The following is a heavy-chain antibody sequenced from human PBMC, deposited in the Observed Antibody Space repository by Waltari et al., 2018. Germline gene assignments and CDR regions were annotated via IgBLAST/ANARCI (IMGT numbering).Heavy chain of an antibody. V-gene: IGHV4-4*07. J-gene: IGHJ4*02. CDR1: HGPISCYY. D-gene: IGHD3-9*01. Sequence: QVQLQESGPGLVKPSETLFLTCTVSHGPISCYYWTWIRQPAGKGLEWIGFTSPTGGTDYNPSLKSRVTMSSDTSKIQVFLNLKSVTAADTAVYYCARHWNHDILADSFDLWGQGTRVTISS. CDR2: TSPTGGT. CDR3: ARHWNHDILADSFDL.